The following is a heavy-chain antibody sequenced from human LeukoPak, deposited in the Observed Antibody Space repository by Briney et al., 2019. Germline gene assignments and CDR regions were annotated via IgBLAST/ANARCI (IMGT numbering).Heavy chain of an antibody. CDR2: INHSGST. CDR3: ARGVRIVGATGHYYFDY. CDR1: GGSFSGYY. Sequence: TPSETLSLTCAVYGGSFSGYYWSWIRQPPGKGLEWIGEINHSGSTNYNPSLKSRVTISVDTSKNQFSLKLSSVTAADTAVYYCARGVRIVGATGHYYFDYWGQGTLVTVSS. J-gene: IGHJ4*02. D-gene: IGHD1-26*01. V-gene: IGHV4-34*01.